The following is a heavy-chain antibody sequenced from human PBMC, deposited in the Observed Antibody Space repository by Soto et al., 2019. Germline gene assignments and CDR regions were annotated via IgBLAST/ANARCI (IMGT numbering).Heavy chain of an antibody. CDR2: IYPGDSDS. V-gene: IGHV5-51*01. Sequence: GESLKISCKGSGYKFTSYCIGWVRQMPGKGLEWMAIIYPGDSDSRNSPSFQGQVTISADKSINTAYLQWSSLKASDTAMYYCARQRIAAVALGHGFDIWGQGTMVTVSS. J-gene: IGHJ3*02. CDR1: GYKFTSYC. D-gene: IGHD6-13*01. CDR3: ARQRIAAVALGHGFDI.